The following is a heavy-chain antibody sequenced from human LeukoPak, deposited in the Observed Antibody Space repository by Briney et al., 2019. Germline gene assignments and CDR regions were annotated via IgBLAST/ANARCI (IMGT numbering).Heavy chain of an antibody. CDR1: GFTFSSYA. D-gene: IGHD3-22*01. CDR3: ASYYDSSGYSDY. Sequence: GRSLRLSCAASGFTFSSYAMHWVRQAPGKGLEWVAVISYDGSNKYYADSVKGRFTISRDNSKNTLYLQMNSLRAEDTAVYYCASYYDSSGYSDYWGQGTLVTVSS. CDR2: ISYDGSNK. J-gene: IGHJ4*02. V-gene: IGHV3-30-3*01.